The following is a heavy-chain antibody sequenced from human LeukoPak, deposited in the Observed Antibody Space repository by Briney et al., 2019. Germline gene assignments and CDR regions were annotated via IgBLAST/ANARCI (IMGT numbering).Heavy chain of an antibody. CDR1: GFTFSSYW. V-gene: IGHV3-7*01. Sequence: GGSLRLSCAASGFTFSSYWMSWVRQAPGKGLEWVANIKQDGSEEDYVDSVKGRFTISRDNAKNSLYLQMNSLRAEDTAVYYCAIQKADLITMIRGIIAYWGQGTLVTVSS. D-gene: IGHD3-10*01. CDR3: AIQKADLITMIRGIIAY. J-gene: IGHJ4*02. CDR2: IKQDGSEE.